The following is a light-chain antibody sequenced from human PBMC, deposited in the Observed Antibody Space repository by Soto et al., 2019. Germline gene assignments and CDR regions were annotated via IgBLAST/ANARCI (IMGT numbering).Light chain of an antibody. V-gene: IGKV3-20*01. Sequence: EIVLTQSPGTLSLSPGERATLSCRASQSVSSSYLAWYQQKPGQAPRLLIYGASSRATGIPDRFSGSGSGTDFTLTISRLEPEDFAVYYCQQYGRMYTLGQGTKLEIK. CDR3: QQYGRMYT. J-gene: IGKJ2*01. CDR2: GAS. CDR1: QSVSSSY.